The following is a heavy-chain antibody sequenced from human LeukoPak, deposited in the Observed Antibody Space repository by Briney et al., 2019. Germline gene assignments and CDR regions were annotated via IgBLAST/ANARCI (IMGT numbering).Heavy chain of an antibody. Sequence: SETLSLTCSVWGGSISSYYWSWIREPPGKALECGGYIYYSGNTNYNPSRKSRVTISVDTSKNHSVLKLSSVTASDTAVYYCARHYYYGSGSYPIDYWGQGTLVTVSS. D-gene: IGHD3-10*01. J-gene: IGHJ4*02. CDR3: ARHYYYGSGSYPIDY. CDR1: GGSISSYY. CDR2: IYYSGNT. V-gene: IGHV4-59*08.